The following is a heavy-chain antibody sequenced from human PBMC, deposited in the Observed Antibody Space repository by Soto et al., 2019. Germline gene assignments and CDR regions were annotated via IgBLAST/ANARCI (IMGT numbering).Heavy chain of an antibody. D-gene: IGHD6-6*01. J-gene: IGHJ4*02. V-gene: IGHV4-4*07. CDR2: IYTSGST. Sequence: SETLSLTCTVSGGSISSYYWSWIRQPAGKGLEWIGRIYTSGSTHYNPSLKSRVTMSVDTSKNLFSRKLSSVTAADTAVYYCARESFRRQLDYWGQGTLVTVSS. CDR1: GGSISSYY. CDR3: ARESFRRQLDY.